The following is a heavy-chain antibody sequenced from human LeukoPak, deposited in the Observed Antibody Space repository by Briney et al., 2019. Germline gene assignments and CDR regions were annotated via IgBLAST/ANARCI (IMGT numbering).Heavy chain of an antibody. CDR2: SSASGDVT. CDR1: GFTFSKFP. J-gene: IGHJ3*02. Sequence: GGSLRLSCAASGFTFSKFPMGWVRKAPGRGLEWVSASSASGDVTFYADSLRGRFTISRDNSKSTLYLQMNGLRAEDTAIFYCAKSLFTSATGTGRAFHIWGQGTRVTVSS. V-gene: IGHV3-23*01. D-gene: IGHD1-1*01. CDR3: AKSLFTSATGTGRAFHI.